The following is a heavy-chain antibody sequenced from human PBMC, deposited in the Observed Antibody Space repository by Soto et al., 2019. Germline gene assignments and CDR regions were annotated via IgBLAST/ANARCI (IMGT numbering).Heavy chain of an antibody. V-gene: IGHV4-59*01. D-gene: IGHD3-3*01. CDR1: GGSISSYY. CDR3: AREYAGHYDFWSGYYNRWYFDL. CDR2: IYYSGST. J-gene: IGHJ2*01. Sequence: LSLTCTVSGGSISSYYWSWIRQPPGKGLEWIGYIYYSGSTNYNPSLKSRVTISVDTSKNQFSLKLSSVTAADTAVYYCAREYAGHYDFWSGYYNRWYFDLWGRGTLVTVSS.